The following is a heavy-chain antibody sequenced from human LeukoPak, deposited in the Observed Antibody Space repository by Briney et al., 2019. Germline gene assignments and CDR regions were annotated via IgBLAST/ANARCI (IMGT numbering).Heavy chain of an antibody. Sequence: GESLQISCQGSGYTFTSYWIGWVRPMPGKGLEWMGIIYAGDSDTIYSPSFQGQVTISADKSISTAYLQWSSLKASDTALYYCVRRSRSGGYDDYWGQGTLVIVCS. D-gene: IGHD5-12*01. J-gene: IGHJ4*02. CDR1: GYTFTSYW. CDR3: VRRSRSGGYDDY. CDR2: IYAGDSDT. V-gene: IGHV5-51*01.